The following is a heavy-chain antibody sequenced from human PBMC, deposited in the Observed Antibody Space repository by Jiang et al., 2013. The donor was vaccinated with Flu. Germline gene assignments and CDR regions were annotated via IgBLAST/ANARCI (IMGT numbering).Heavy chain of an antibody. V-gene: IGHV4-61*01. J-gene: IGHJ6*03. Sequence: GSGLVKPSETLSLTCTVSGGSVSSGSNYWSWIRQPPGKGLEWIGCIYYRGSSDYNPSLNSRVTISLDASKNQFSLKLTSVTAADTAVYYCARATDFYYYYMDVWGKGTT. CDR1: GGSVSSGSNY. CDR2: IYYRGSS. D-gene: IGHD3/OR15-3a*01. CDR3: ARATDFYYYYMDV.